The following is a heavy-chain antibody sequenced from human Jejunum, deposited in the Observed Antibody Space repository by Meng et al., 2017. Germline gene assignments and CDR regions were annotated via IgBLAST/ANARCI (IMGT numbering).Heavy chain of an antibody. CDR2: IDPSEST. D-gene: IGHD6-19*01. CDR3: ARAAAGTGFGYFDL. Sequence: HVQGRGHGLVTPSGTRSLTCAVSGASISRTNWWSWVRQPPGKGLEWIGKIDPSESTHYNPSLKGRVTISADRSKNQFSLRLTSVTAADTTVYYCARAAAGTGFGYFDLWGRGTLVTVSS. J-gene: IGHJ2*01. V-gene: IGHV4-4*02. CDR1: GASISRTNW.